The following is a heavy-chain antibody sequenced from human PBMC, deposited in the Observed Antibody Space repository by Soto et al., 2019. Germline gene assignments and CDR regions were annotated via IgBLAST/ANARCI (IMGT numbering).Heavy chain of an antibody. CDR2: IYYSGST. Sequence: PSETLSLTCTVSGSSISSSSYYWGWIRQPPWKGLEWIGSIYYSGSTYYNPSLKSRVTISVDTSKNQFSLKLSSVTAADTAVYYCATNYAYYYYYGMDVWGQGXTVTVYS. J-gene: IGHJ6*02. CDR1: GSSISSSSYY. CDR3: ATNYAYYYYYGMDV. D-gene: IGHD4-4*01. V-gene: IGHV4-39*01.